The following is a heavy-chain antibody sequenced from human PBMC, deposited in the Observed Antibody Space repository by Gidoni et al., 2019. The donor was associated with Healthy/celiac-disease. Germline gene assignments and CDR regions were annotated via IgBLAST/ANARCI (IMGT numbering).Heavy chain of an antibody. Sequence: QVQLQESGPGLVKPSETLSLTCTVSGGSVSSGSYYWSWIRQPPGKGLEWIGYIYYSGSTNYNPSLKSRVTISVDTSKNQFSLKLSSVTAADTAVYYCARGGQLGIDYWGQGTLVTVSS. D-gene: IGHD6-6*01. J-gene: IGHJ4*02. CDR2: IYYSGST. CDR1: GGSVSSGSYY. V-gene: IGHV4-61*01. CDR3: ARGGQLGIDY.